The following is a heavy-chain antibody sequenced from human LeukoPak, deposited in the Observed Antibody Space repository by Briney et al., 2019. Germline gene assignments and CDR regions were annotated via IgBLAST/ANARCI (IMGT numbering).Heavy chain of an antibody. J-gene: IGHJ5*02. CDR1: GGSVRSSSYY. D-gene: IGHD3-10*01. CDR2: IYYSGST. V-gene: IGHV4-39*01. CDR3: ARATASGSGRAYDR. Sequence: SEARSLTCTVSGGSVRSSSYYGGWIRQPPGKGLEWIGSIYYSGSTYYNPSLKDRVTMSIDMSKNQFSLKLNSVTAADTAVYFCARATASGSGRAYDRWAQGNLVPVSS.